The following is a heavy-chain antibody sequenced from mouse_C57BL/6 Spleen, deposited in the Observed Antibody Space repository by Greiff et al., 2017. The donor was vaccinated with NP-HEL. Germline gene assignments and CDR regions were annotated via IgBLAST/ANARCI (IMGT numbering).Heavy chain of an antibody. CDR3: THFYYGSRGWYFDV. J-gene: IGHJ1*03. V-gene: IGHV6-6*01. CDR1: GFTFSDAW. D-gene: IGHD1-1*01. CDR2: IRNKANNHAT. Sequence: EVKVEESGGGLVQPGGSLKLSCAASGFTFSDAWMDWVRQSPEKGLEWVAEIRNKANNHATYYAESVKGRFTISRDDSKSSVYLQMNSLRAEDTGIYYCTHFYYGSRGWYFDVWGTGTTVTVSS.